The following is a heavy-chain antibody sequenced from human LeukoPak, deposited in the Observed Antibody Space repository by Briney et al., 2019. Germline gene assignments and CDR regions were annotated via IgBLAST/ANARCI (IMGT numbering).Heavy chain of an antibody. D-gene: IGHD3-16*02. CDR2: ISDRGRT. V-gene: IGHV4-31*03. CDR3: ARSSRLGQLSLGY. CDR1: GGSASSGGYY. Sequence: PSQTLSLTCTVSGGSASSGGYYCSWLRQHPQKGLEWIGYISDRGRTYYNPSLMSRPTISVDTSKNQFSLRLTSVTAADTAVYYCARSSRLGQLSLGYWGQGTLVTVSS. J-gene: IGHJ4*02.